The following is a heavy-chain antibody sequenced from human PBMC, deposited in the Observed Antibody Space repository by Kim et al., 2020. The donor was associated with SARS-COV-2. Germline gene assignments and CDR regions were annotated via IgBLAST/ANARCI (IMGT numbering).Heavy chain of an antibody. D-gene: IGHD3-22*01. Sequence: SETLSLTCTVSGGSLSSSSYYWGWIRQPPGKGLEWIGTTYYSGNTYYNPSLKSRVTISVDTSKNQFSLKLGSVTDADTAVYYCVRHQRDSRGWVVAEYY. J-gene: IGHJ6*01. V-gene: IGHV4-39*01. CDR3: VRHQRDSRGWVVAEYY. CDR1: GGSLSSSSYY. CDR2: TYYSGNT.